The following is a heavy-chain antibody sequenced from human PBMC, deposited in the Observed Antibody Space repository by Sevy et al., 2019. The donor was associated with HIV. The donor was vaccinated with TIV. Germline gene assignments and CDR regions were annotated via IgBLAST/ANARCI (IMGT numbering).Heavy chain of an antibody. CDR3: ARANDYLTSDAFDL. Sequence: SETLSLTCTVSGGSISSLNYYWSWIRQHPGKGLEWIGYISYSGRTSYNPSLKSRLTISLDTSKNQFSLRLSSVTAADTALFYCARANDYLTSDAFDLWGQRTMVTVSS. J-gene: IGHJ3*01. CDR2: ISYSGRT. V-gene: IGHV4-31*03. D-gene: IGHD4-17*01. CDR1: GGSISSLNYY.